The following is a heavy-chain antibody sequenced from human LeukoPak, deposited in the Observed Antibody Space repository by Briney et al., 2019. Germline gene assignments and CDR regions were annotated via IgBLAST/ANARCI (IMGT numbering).Heavy chain of an antibody. CDR2: INPNNGGT. D-gene: IGHD2-21*02. V-gene: IGHV1-2*05. Sequence: ASVKVSCKASGYIFTDYYMHWVRQAPGQGLEWMGRINPNNGGTYYSQKFQGRVTMTRDTSITTAYMELSRLRSGGTFWYYCARAPAYCGGDCYFYWGQGTLVTVSS. CDR3: ARAPAYCGGDCYFY. CDR1: GYIFTDYY. J-gene: IGHJ4*02.